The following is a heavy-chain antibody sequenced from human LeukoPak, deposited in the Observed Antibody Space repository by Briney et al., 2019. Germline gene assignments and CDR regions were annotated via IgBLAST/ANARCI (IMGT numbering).Heavy chain of an antibody. V-gene: IGHV4-61*02. Sequence: PPQTLSLTCTVSGGSISSGSYYWSWIRQPAGKGLEWIGRIYTSGSTNYNPSLKSRVTISVDTSKNQFSLKLSSVTAADTAVYYCARGTGISYYDSSGYYQDDAFDIWGQGTMVTVSS. J-gene: IGHJ3*02. CDR3: ARGTGISYYDSSGYYQDDAFDI. D-gene: IGHD3-22*01. CDR2: IYTSGST. CDR1: GGSISSGSYY.